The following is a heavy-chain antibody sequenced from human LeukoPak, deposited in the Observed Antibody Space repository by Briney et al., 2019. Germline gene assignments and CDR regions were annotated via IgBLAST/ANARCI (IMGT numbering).Heavy chain of an antibody. CDR1: GVSTTNGIYY. CDR3: ARHAEYNSGWHFYLDH. CDR2: VHNVGST. V-gene: IGHV4-39*01. J-gene: IGHJ4*02. Sequence: SETLSLTCTVSGVSTTNGIYYWAWIRQPPGKGLEWIGSVHNVGSTYYNLSLRSRVTMSIDTSKNQFSLRLNSVTAADAAVYYCARHAEYNSGWHFYLDHWGQGILVTVSS. D-gene: IGHD6-19*01.